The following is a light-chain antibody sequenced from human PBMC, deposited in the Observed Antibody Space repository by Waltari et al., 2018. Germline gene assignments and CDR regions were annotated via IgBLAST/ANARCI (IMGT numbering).Light chain of an antibody. J-gene: IGKJ4*01. CDR2: AAS. CDR3: QQYNSYPLT. Sequence: DIQMTQSPSSLSASVGDRVTITCRASQDISNYIAWFQQKPGKAPKSLISAASSLQSGVPSKFSGSGSGTDFTLTISSLQAEDFATYYCQQYNSYPLTFGGGTKVEIK. CDR1: QDISNY. V-gene: IGKV1-16*02.